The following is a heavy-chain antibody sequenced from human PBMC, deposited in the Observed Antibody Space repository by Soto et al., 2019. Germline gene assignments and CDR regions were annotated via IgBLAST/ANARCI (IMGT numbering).Heavy chain of an antibody. J-gene: IGHJ3*02. Sequence: QVQLQQSGPGLVKPSQTFSLTCAISGDSVSSNSAAWNWLRQSPSRGLEWLGRTYYRSKWYNDYAPSVKSQITINPDTSRNQFSLQLNSVTPEDTAVYYCARERGVLSEAFDIWGQGTVVTVSS. CDR1: GDSVSSNSAA. CDR2: TYYRSKWYN. CDR3: ARERGVLSEAFDI. V-gene: IGHV6-1*01. D-gene: IGHD3-10*01.